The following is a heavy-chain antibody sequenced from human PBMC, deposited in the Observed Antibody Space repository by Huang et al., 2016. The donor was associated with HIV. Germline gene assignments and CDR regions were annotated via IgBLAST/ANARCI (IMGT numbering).Heavy chain of an antibody. D-gene: IGHD3-16*01. CDR3: AKRGGAWGSPYAFDL. V-gene: IGHV1-69*13. J-gene: IGHJ3*01. CDR1: GGSFNNFG. CDR2: RIPRLGTR. Sequence: QVQLVQSGAEVRKPGSSVKVSCRASGGSFNNFGINWVRQAPGQGLEWMGGRIPRLGTRNDEQGLKDRVTITADETTGVVHLEVTSLRSDDTAVYFCAKRGGAWGSPYAFDLWGPGTMVTVSS.